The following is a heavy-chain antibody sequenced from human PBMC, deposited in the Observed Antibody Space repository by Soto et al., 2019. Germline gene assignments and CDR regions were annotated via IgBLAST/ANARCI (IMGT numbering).Heavy chain of an antibody. CDR2: IIPIFGTA. CDR3: ARERITIFGVVAEPYYYYGMDV. Sequence: SVKVSCKASGGTFSSYAINWVRQAPGQGLEWMGGIIPIFGTANYAQKFQGRVTITADESTSTAYMELSSLRSEDTAVYYCARERITIFGVVAEPYYYYGMDVWGQGTTVTVS. D-gene: IGHD3-3*01. V-gene: IGHV1-69*13. J-gene: IGHJ6*02. CDR1: GGTFSSYA.